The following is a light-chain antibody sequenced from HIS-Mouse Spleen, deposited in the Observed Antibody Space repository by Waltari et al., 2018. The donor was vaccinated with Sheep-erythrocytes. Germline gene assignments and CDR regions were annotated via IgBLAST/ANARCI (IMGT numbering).Light chain of an antibody. Sequence: QSALTQPPSASGSPGQSVTISCTGTSSDVGGYNYVSWYQQHPGKAPKLMIYEVSKRPAWVPYRLSGSKSGNTASLTVSGLQAEDEADYYCSSYAGSNNGVFGGGTKLTVL. CDR3: SSYAGSNNGV. CDR2: EVS. CDR1: SSDVGGYNY. V-gene: IGLV2-8*01. J-gene: IGLJ3*02.